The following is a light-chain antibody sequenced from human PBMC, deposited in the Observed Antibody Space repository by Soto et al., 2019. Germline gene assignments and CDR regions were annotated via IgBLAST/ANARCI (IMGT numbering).Light chain of an antibody. CDR3: SPYPGSRTWV. J-gene: IGLJ3*02. V-gene: IGLV2-23*01. CDR1: TSDVGNYNL. Sequence: QSALTQPASLSGSPGQSITISCTGTTSDVGNYNLVSWYQQHPGKAPKLILYEGTKRPSGVSDRFSGSKSGNTASLTISGLQAEDEADYYCSPYPGSRTWVFGGGTKLTVL. CDR2: EGT.